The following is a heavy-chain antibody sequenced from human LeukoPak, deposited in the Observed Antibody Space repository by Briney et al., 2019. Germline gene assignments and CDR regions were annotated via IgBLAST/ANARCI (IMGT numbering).Heavy chain of an antibody. J-gene: IGHJ3*02. CDR3: ARRRAFDI. Sequence: SETLSLTCAVHGGSFSGYYWSWIRQPPGKGLEWIGEINHSGSTNYNPSLKSRVTISVDTSKNQFSLKLSSVTAADTAVYYCARRRAFDIWGQGTMVTVSS. CDR2: INHSGST. CDR1: GGSFSGYY. V-gene: IGHV4-34*01.